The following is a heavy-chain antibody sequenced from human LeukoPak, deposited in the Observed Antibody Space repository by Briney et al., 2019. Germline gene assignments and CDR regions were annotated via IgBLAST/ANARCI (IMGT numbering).Heavy chain of an antibody. J-gene: IGHJ3*02. Sequence: ASVKVSCKASGYTFTGYYMHWVRQAPGQGLEWMGWINPNSGGTNYAQKFQGRVTMTRDTSISTAYMELSRLRSDDTAVYYCARESLPRVVGATGGAFDIWGQGTMVTVSS. CDR3: ARESLPRVVGATGGAFDI. CDR2: INPNSGGT. D-gene: IGHD1-26*01. V-gene: IGHV1-2*02. CDR1: GYTFTGYY.